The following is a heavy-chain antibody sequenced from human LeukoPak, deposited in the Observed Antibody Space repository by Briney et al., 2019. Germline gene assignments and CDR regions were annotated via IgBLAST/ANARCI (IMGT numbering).Heavy chain of an antibody. CDR1: GGFIGSSSFY. CDR3: ASSTSYYYDTSGYFEY. V-gene: IGHV4-39*01. J-gene: IGHJ4*02. D-gene: IGHD3-22*01. CDR2: LAYSGST. Sequence: SETLSLTCTVSGGFIGSSSFYWAWIRQTLGKGLEWIGSLAYSGSTYYKSSLKSRVTLSVDAAKNQFSLNLTSVTAADTALFYCASSTSYYYDTSGYFEYWGQGILVTVPS.